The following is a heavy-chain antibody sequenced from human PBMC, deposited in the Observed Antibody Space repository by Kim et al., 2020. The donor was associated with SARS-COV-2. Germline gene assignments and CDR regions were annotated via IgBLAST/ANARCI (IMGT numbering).Heavy chain of an antibody. CDR2: IYYSGST. CDR3: TRGGYGAHFDY. V-gene: IGHV4-59*13. CDR1: GGSISSYY. J-gene: IGHJ4*02. D-gene: IGHD5-18*01. Sequence: SETLSLTCTVSGGSISSYYWSWIRQPPGKGLEWIGYIYYSGSTNYNPSLKSRVTISVDTSKNQFSLKLSSVTAADTAVYYCTRGGYGAHFDYWGQGTLVTVSS.